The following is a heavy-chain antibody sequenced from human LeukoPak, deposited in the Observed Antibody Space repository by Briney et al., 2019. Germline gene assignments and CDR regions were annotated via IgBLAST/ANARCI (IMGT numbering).Heavy chain of an antibody. V-gene: IGHV3-74*01. CDR2: INTDGSTT. CDR1: GITFSNDW. Sequence: PGGSLRVSCAASGITFSNDWMHWVRQAPGKGLVWVSRINTDGSTTTYADSVKGRFTISRDNAKNTLYLQMNTLRVEDTAGYYCARSRGGSYHYWGQGTLVTVSS. CDR3: ARSRGGSYHY. J-gene: IGHJ4*02. D-gene: IGHD1-26*01.